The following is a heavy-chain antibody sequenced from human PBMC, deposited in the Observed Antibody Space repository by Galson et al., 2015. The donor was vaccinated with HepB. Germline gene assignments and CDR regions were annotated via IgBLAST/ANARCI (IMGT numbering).Heavy chain of an antibody. V-gene: IGHV3-23*01. Sequence: SLRLSCAASGFTFSTYAMSWVRQAPGKGLEWVSDISGSGGSTYYADSVKGRFTISRDNSKNTLYLQMNSLRAEDTAVYYCAKDALGYCRGGSCYEWGNWGQGTLVTVSS. D-gene: IGHD2-15*01. CDR2: ISGSGGST. CDR1: GFTFSTYA. J-gene: IGHJ4*02. CDR3: AKDALGYCRGGSCYEWGN.